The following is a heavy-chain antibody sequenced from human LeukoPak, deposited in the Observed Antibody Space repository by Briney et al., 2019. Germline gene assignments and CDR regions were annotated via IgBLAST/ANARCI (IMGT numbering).Heavy chain of an antibody. CDR3: SMVTFDY. CDR1: GGTFSSYA. V-gene: IGHV3-23*01. D-gene: IGHD5-18*01. J-gene: IGHJ4*02. CDR2: ISGSGSST. Sequence: SCKASGGTFSSYAMSWVRQAPGKGLEWVSAISGSGSSTYYADSVKGRFTISRDNSKNTLYLQMNSLRAEDTAVYYCSMVTFDYWGQGTLVTVSS.